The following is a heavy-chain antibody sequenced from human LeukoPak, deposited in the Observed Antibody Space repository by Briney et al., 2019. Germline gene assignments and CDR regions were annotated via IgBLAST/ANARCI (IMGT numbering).Heavy chain of an antibody. Sequence: GGSLSLSCAASGFTFSSYGMHWVRPAPGKGLEWVAFIRYDGSNKYYADSVKGRFTISRDNSKNTLYLQMNSLRAEDTAVYYCAKDHDYGGNPYYFDYWGQGTLVTVSS. CDR1: GFTFSSYG. CDR3: AKDHDYGGNPYYFDY. D-gene: IGHD4-23*01. J-gene: IGHJ4*02. CDR2: IRYDGSNK. V-gene: IGHV3-30*02.